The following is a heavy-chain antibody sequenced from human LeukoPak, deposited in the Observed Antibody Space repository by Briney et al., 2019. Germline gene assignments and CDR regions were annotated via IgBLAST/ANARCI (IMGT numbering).Heavy chain of an antibody. CDR3: AKGPYGDYVLGFYFDY. V-gene: IGHV3-23*01. D-gene: IGHD4-17*01. CDR1: GFTFSSYA. J-gene: IGHJ4*02. Sequence: GGFLRLSCAASGFTFSSYAMSWVRQAPGKGLEWVSAISGSGGSTYYADSVKGRFAISRDNSKNTLYLQMNSLRAEDTAVYYCAKGPYGDYVLGFYFDYWGQGTLVTVSS. CDR2: ISGSGGST.